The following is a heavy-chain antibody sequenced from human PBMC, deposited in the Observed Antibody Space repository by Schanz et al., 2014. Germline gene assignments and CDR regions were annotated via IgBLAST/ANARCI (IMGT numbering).Heavy chain of an antibody. CDR2: ISSSSSYI. Sequence: EVQLLESGGGLVQPGGSLRLSCAGSGFTFSSYAMSWVRQTPGKGLERVSSISSSSSYISYADSVKGRFTISRDNSMNTLHLQMDGLRVEDTAVYYCARDAVALVPEYFMDVWGKGTPVTVSS. J-gene: IGHJ6*03. CDR3: ARDAVALVPEYFMDV. CDR1: GFTFSSYA. D-gene: IGHD2-15*01. V-gene: IGHV3-21*01.